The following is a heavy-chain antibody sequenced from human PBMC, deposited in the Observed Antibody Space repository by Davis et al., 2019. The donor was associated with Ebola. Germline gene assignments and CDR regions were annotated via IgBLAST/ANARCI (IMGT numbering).Heavy chain of an antibody. Sequence: HSQTLSLTCAISGDSVSSGGWNWIRQSPSRGLEWLGRTYYKSKWYNDYAVSVKSRITINPDTSKNQFSLQLNSVTPEDTALYYCARGWLRSGFDSWGQGTLVTVSS. D-gene: IGHD5-12*01. CDR1: GDSVSSGG. J-gene: IGHJ4*02. CDR2: TYYKSKWYN. CDR3: ARGWLRSGFDS. V-gene: IGHV6-1*01.